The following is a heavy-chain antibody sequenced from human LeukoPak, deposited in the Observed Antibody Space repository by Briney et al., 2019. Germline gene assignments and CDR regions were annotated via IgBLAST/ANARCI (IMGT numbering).Heavy chain of an antibody. CDR2: ITTTSSYI. Sequence: KHWGSLRLSCATSGFTFSNSDMNWVRQAPGKGLEWVSSITTTSSYIYYADSVRGRFTISRDNAKNSLYLHMDSLRAEDTAVYYCARSGCPGGSCYLRYSWLDLWGWGTLVTVSS. CDR3: ARSGCPGGSCYLRYSWLDL. V-gene: IGHV3-21*01. CDR1: GFTFSNSD. J-gene: IGHJ5*02. D-gene: IGHD2-15*01.